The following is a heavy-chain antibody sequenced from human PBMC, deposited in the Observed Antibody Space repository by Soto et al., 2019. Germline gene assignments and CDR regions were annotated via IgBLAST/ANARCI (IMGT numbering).Heavy chain of an antibody. V-gene: IGHV3-48*02. CDR1: GFSFSSYS. CDR2: TDSRSSTI. Sequence: EVHLVESGGGLVQPGGSLRLSCAASGFSFSSYSMNWVRQAPGKGLEWVAYTDSRSSTISYADSVRGRFTISRDNAENSMFLQMSSLRDEDTAVYYCTRDAKVRTTTDVIYWGQGTLVTVSS. J-gene: IGHJ4*02. D-gene: IGHD1-7*01. CDR3: TRDAKVRTTTDVIY.